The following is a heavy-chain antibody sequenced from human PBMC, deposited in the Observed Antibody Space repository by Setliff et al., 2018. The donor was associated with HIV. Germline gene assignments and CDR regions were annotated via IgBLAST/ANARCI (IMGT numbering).Heavy chain of an antibody. D-gene: IGHD6-19*01. CDR2: INHSGST. V-gene: IGHV4-34*01. CDR3: ARGTSGSGWYLDYYYYGMDV. J-gene: IGHJ6*02. Sequence: SETPSLTCAVYGGSFSGYYWSWIRQPPGKGLEWIGEINHSGSTNYNPSLKSRVTISVDTSKNQFSLKLSSVTAADTAVYYCARGTSGSGWYLDYYYYGMDVWGQGTTVTVSS. CDR1: GGSFSGYY.